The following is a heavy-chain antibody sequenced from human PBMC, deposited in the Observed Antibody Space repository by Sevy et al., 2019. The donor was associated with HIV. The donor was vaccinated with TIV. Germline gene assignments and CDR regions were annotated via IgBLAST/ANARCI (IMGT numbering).Heavy chain of an antibody. V-gene: IGHV3-23*01. Sequence: GGSLRLSCAASGFTFSSYAMSWVRQAPGKGLEWVSAISGSGGGTYYADSVKGRFTISRDNSKNTLYLQMNSLRAEDTAVYYCAKVLGLLFLSSAFDIWGQGTMVTVSS. CDR3: AKVLGLLFLSSAFDI. J-gene: IGHJ3*02. D-gene: IGHD5-12*01. CDR2: ISGSGGGT. CDR1: GFTFSSYA.